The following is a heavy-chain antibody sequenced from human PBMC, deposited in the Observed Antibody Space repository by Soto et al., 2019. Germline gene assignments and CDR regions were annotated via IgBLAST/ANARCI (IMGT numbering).Heavy chain of an antibody. Sequence: SETLSLTCTVSSGSISSYYWSWIRQPPGKGLEWIGYIYYSGSTNYNPSLKSRVTISVDTSKNQFSLKLSSVTAADTAVYYCARHGYCSSTSCKNGGACDIWGQGTMVTVSS. J-gene: IGHJ3*02. D-gene: IGHD2-2*01. V-gene: IGHV4-59*01. CDR2: IYYSGST. CDR1: SGSISSYY. CDR3: ARHGYCSSTSCKNGGACDI.